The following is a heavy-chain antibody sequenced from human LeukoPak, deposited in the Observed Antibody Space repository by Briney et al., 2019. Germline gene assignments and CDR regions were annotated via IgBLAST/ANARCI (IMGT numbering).Heavy chain of an antibody. Sequence: GGSLRLSCAASGLTVSSNFMSWVRQAPGKGLEWVAVIWYDGSNKYYADSVKGRFTISRDNSKNTLYLQMNSLRAEDTAVYYCAREGSRYYDILTGYPAYWGQGTLVTVSS. CDR3: AREGSRYYDILTGYPAY. D-gene: IGHD3-9*01. CDR2: IWYDGSNK. V-gene: IGHV3-33*08. CDR1: GLTVSSNF. J-gene: IGHJ4*02.